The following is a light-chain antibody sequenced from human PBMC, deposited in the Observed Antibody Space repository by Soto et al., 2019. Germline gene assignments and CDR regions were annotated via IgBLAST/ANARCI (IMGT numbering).Light chain of an antibody. Sequence: QSVLTQPPSASGTPGQRVTISCSGSSSNIGSNTVSWYQQLPGTAPKLLIYGNGQRPSGVPDRFSGSKSGTSASLAISGLQSEDEADYYCAAWDDSLNGWVFGGGTKLTVL. CDR3: AAWDDSLNGWV. CDR2: GNG. J-gene: IGLJ3*02. V-gene: IGLV1-44*01. CDR1: SSNIGSNT.